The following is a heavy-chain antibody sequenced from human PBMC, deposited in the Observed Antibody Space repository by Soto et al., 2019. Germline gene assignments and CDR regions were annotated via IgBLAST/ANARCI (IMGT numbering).Heavy chain of an antibody. V-gene: IGHV3-7*04. Sequence: EDQLVESGGGLVQPGGSLRLTCAVSGFSFRSDWMNWVRQAPGKGLEWVAHTNQDGSEKYYLDSVKGRFTIFRDNGKNSLYLQMNSLGAEDTAVYYCSGGVGDAIWGQGTLVTVSS. J-gene: IGHJ4*02. CDR1: GFSFRSDW. CDR3: SGGVGDAI. D-gene: IGHD1-26*01. CDR2: TNQDGSEK.